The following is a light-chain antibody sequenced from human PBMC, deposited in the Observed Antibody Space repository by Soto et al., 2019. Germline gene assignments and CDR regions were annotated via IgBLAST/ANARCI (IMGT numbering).Light chain of an antibody. V-gene: IGLV7-46*01. CDR1: TGTLTSGHF. CDR2: DTS. CDR3: GSWDSSLSAYV. Sequence: QAVVTQEPSLTVSPGGTVTLTCGSSTGTLTSGHFPYWFQQKPGQAPRALIFDTSNKHSWTPARFSGSLLGGKAALTLSGAQPEDEADYYCGSWDSSLSAYVFGTGTKLTVL. J-gene: IGLJ1*01.